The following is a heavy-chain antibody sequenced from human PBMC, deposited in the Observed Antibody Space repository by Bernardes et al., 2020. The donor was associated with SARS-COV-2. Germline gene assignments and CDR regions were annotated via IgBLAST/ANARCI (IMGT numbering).Heavy chain of an antibody. CDR1: GFTFSSYA. J-gene: IGHJ4*02. D-gene: IGHD3-3*01. CDR2: ISYDGSNK. Sequence: GGSLRLSCAASGFTFSSYAMHWVRQAPGKGLEWVAVISYDGSNKYYADSVKGRFTISRDNSKNTLYLQMNSLRAEDTAVYYCAREMGCRDGYNFWGILCYYFDYWGQGTLVTVSS. CDR3: AREMGCRDGYNFWGILCYYFDY. V-gene: IGHV3-30-3*01.